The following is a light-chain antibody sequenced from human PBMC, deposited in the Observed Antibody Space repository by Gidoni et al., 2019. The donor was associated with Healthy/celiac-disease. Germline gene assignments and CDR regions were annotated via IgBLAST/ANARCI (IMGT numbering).Light chain of an antibody. V-gene: IGKV1-33*01. CDR3: QQYDNLPRFT. CDR2: DAS. Sequence: DIQMTHSPSSLSASVGDRVTRTCQASQDISNYLNWYQQKPGKAPKLLIYDASNLETGVPSRFSGSGSGTDFTFTISSLQSEDIATYYCQQYDNLPRFTFGPGTKVDIK. J-gene: IGKJ3*01. CDR1: QDISNY.